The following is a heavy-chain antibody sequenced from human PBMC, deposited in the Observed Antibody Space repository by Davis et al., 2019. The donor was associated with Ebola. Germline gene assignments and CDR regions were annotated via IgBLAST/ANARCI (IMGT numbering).Heavy chain of an antibody. Sequence: MPSGPLSLTFTVPGGPTSSYYWSWIRQPPGKGLEWIGYIYYSGSTNYNPSLKSRVTISVDTSKNQFSLKLSSVTAADTAVYYCARGVYDILTSLRGWFDPWGQGTLVTVSS. J-gene: IGHJ5*02. CDR1: GGPTSSYY. CDR3: ARGVYDILTSLRGWFDP. D-gene: IGHD3-9*01. CDR2: IYYSGST. V-gene: IGHV4-59*12.